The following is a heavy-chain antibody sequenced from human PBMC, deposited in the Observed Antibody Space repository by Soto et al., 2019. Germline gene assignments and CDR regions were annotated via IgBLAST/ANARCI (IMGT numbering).Heavy chain of an antibody. D-gene: IGHD1-1*01. CDR2: IVVGSGNT. Sequence: VKVSCKASGFTFTSSAMQWVRQARGQRLEWIGWIVVGSGNTNYAQKFQERVTITRDMSTSTAYMELSSLRSEDTAVYYCAATKVVEMGTIGLYWGQGTLVTVSS. J-gene: IGHJ4*02. CDR1: GFTFTSSA. V-gene: IGHV1-58*02. CDR3: AATKVVEMGTIGLY.